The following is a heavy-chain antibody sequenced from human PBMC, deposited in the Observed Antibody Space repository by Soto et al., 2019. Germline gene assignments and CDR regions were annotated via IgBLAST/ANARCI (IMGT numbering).Heavy chain of an antibody. CDR2: IIPIFGTA. CDR1: GGTFSSYA. Sequence: ASVKVSCKASGGTFSSYAISWVRQAPGQGLEWMGGIIPIFGTANYAQKFQGRVTITADESTSTAYMELSSLRSEDTAVYYCARHLGYCSSTSCPAYGYWGQGTLVTVSS. V-gene: IGHV1-69*13. CDR3: ARHLGYCSSTSCPAYGY. J-gene: IGHJ4*02. D-gene: IGHD2-2*01.